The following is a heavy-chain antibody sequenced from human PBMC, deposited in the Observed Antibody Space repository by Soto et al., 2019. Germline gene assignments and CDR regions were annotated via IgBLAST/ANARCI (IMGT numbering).Heavy chain of an antibody. CDR1: GGSISSYY. V-gene: IGHV4-59*12. CDR2: IHYSGSI. D-gene: IGHD2-21*02. J-gene: IGHJ6*02. CDR3: AREDDGGDRDYYGLDV. Sequence: PSETLSHTCTVSGGSISSYYWTWIRQSPGKGLEWIGYIHYSGSIIYNPSFKSRVTISVDTSKNQFSLQLSSVTAADTAVYFCAREDDGGDRDYYGLDVWGQGTTVTVSS.